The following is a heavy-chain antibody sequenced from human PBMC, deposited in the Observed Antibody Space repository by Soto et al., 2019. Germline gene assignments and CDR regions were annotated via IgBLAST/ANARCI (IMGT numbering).Heavy chain of an antibody. CDR3: ARVRFRAVAGTYYYYGMDV. CDR1: GYTFTGYY. CDR2: INPNSGGT. V-gene: IGHV1-2*02. D-gene: IGHD6-19*01. J-gene: IGHJ6*02. Sequence: ASVKVSCKASGYTFTGYYMHWVRQAPGQGLEWMGWINPNSGGTNYAQKFQGRVTMTRDTSISTAYMELSSLRSDDTAVYYCARVRFRAVAGTYYYYGMDVWGQGTTVTVSS.